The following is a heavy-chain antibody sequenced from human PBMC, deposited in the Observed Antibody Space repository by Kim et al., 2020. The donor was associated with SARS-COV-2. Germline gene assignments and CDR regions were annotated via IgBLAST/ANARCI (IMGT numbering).Heavy chain of an antibody. D-gene: IGHD6-13*01. J-gene: IGHJ4*02. Sequence: GGSLRLSCAASGFTFGDYAMHWVRQAPGKGLEWVSGISWNGGSIGYADSVKGRFTISRDNAKNSLYLQMNSLRAEDTALYYCAKDLSPYSSSWYPDDYWGQGTLVTVSS. CDR3: AKDLSPYSSSWYPDDY. V-gene: IGHV3-9*01. CDR1: GFTFGDYA. CDR2: ISWNGGSI.